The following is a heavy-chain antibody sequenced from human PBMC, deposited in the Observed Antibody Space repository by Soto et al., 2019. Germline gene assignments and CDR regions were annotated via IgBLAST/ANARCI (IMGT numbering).Heavy chain of an antibody. CDR3: ARGVGSGTYYNQYNWFDP. D-gene: IGHD3-10*01. V-gene: IGHV1-18*01. CDR1: GYTFTNYG. Sequence: QVQLVQSGAEVKKPGASVKVPCKASGYTFTNYGISWVRQAPGQGLEWMGWINTYNGNTNHAQKFQGRVTMTTDKSTSTAYMELRSLRSDDTAVYYCARGVGSGTYYNQYNWFDPWGQGTLVTVSS. CDR2: INTYNGNT. J-gene: IGHJ5*02.